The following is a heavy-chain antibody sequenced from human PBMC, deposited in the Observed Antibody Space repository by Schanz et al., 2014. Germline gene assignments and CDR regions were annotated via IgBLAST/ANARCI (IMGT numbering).Heavy chain of an antibody. CDR3: ARGYGDSPTDF. CDR1: GGTFSTYP. V-gene: IGHV1-69*09. J-gene: IGHJ4*02. D-gene: IGHD3-10*01. Sequence: QVQLVQSGAEVKKPGASVKVSCRASGGTFSTYPINWLRQAPGQGLEWMGRIIPIHGIANYAQKFQGRVTITADRSTSTAYMELSSLRSEDTAVYYCARGYGDSPTDFWGQGTLVTVSS. CDR2: IIPIHGIA.